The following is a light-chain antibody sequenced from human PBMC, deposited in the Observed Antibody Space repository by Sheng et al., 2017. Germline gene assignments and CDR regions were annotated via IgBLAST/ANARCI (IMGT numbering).Light chain of an antibody. CDR2: DVS. J-gene: IGLJ1*01. CDR1: SSDVGAYYY. V-gene: IGLV2-14*03. Sequence: QSALTQPASVSGSPGQSITISCTGTSSDVGAYYYVSWYQHHPGKAPKVMIYDVSNRPSGVSNRFSGSEAGNTASLTISGLRLEDEADYYCSSYTTTNQVVFGTGTKVTVL. CDR3: SSYTTTNQVV.